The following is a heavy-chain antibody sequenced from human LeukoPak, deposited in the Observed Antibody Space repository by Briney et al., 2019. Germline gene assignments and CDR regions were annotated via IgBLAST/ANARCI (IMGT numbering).Heavy chain of an antibody. D-gene: IGHD4-17*01. CDR1: GFTFSSYG. Sequence: TGGSLRLSCAASGFTFSSYGMHWVRQAPGKGLEWVAVIWYDGSDKYYADSVKGRFTISRDNSKNTLYLQMNGLRAEDTAVYYCAKFPSTVTTLPLVWGQGTLVTVSS. CDR2: IWYDGSDK. V-gene: IGHV3-33*06. J-gene: IGHJ4*02. CDR3: AKFPSTVTTLPLV.